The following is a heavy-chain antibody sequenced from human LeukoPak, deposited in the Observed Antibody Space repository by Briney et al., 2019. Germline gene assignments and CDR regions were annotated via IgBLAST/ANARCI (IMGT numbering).Heavy chain of an antibody. V-gene: IGHV1-8*01. CDR2: MNPNSGNT. J-gene: IGHJ5*02. D-gene: IGHD3-22*01. CDR1: GYTFTSYD. Sequence: ASVKVSCKASGYTFTSYDINWVRQATGQGLEWMGWMNPNSGNTGYAQKFQGRVTMTRNTSISTAYMELSSLRSEDTAVYYCARVGIYYDRTLVDPWGQGTLVTVSS. CDR3: ARVGIYYDRTLVDP.